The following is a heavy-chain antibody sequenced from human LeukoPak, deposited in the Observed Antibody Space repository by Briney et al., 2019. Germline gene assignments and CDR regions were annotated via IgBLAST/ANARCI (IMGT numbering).Heavy chain of an antibody. CDR1: GFTFSSYS. V-gene: IGHV3-48*01. D-gene: IGHD6-13*01. J-gene: IGHJ4*02. CDR2: ISTSSTTI. CDR3: ARESLAAAGIDY. Sequence: PGGSLRLSCAASGFTFSSYSVNWVRQAPGKGLEWVSFISTSSTTIYYADSVKGRFTISRDNAKNSLYLQMNSLRAEDTAVYYCARESLAAAGIDYWGQGTLVTVSS.